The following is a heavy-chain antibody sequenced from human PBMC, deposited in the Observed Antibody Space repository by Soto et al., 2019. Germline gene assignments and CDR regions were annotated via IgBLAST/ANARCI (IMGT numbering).Heavy chain of an antibody. V-gene: IGHV2-70*01. J-gene: IGHJ4*02. D-gene: IGHD6-6*01. CDR2: IDWDDDK. Sequence: SGPTLVNPTQTLTLTCTFSGFSLSTSGMCVSWIRQPPGKALEWLALIDWDDDKYYSTSLKTRLTISKDTSKNQVVLTMTNMDPVDTATYXCARTPYSSSSERAFDYWGQGTLVTVSS. CDR1: GFSLSTSGMC. CDR3: ARTPYSSSSERAFDY.